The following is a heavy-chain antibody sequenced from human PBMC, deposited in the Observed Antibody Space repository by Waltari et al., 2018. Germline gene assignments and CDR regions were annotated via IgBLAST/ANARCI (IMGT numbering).Heavy chain of an antibody. J-gene: IGHJ3*02. V-gene: IGHV1-69*14. CDR2: IIPIFGTA. Sequence: QVPLVPSGAEVKKPGSSVKVSCKASGGTFSSYAISWVRQAPGQGLGWMGRIIPIFGTANYAQKFQGRVTITADKSTSTAYMELSSLRSEDTAVYYCARDGRGGYGTTRKSAFDIWGQGTMVTVSS. D-gene: IGHD3-16*01. CDR1: GGTFSSYA. CDR3: ARDGRGGYGTTRKSAFDI.